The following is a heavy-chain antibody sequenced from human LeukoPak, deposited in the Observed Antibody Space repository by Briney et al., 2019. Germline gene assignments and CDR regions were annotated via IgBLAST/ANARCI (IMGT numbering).Heavy chain of an antibody. CDR2: IKSKTDGGTT. CDR1: RLTFSNAW. V-gene: IGHV3-15*01. Sequence: GGSLKLSCAAYRLTFSNAWMSWVRQAPGKGLEWVGRIKSKTDGGTTDYAAPVKGRFTISRDDSKNTLYLQMNSLKTEDTAVYYCTTEFIYGDYVSFWGQGTLVTVSS. D-gene: IGHD4-17*01. J-gene: IGHJ4*02. CDR3: TTEFIYGDYVSF.